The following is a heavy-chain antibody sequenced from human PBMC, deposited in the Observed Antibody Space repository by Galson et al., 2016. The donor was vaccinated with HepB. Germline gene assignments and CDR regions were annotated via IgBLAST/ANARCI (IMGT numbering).Heavy chain of an antibody. V-gene: IGHV3-30*18. D-gene: IGHD2-15*01. CDR3: AKDVGSWYLLLSHYFDY. J-gene: IGHJ4*02. CDR2: ISYDGRNK. Sequence: SLRLSCAASGFSLSAYGVHWVRQAPGKGLEWVAVISYDGRNKYQADSVKGRFTISRDNSKNPVYLQLNSLRAEDTAVYYCAKDVGSWYLLLSHYFDYWGQGTLVTVSS. CDR1: GFSLSAYG.